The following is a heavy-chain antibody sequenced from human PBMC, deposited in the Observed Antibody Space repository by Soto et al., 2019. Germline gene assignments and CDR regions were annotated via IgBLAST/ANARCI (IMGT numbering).Heavy chain of an antibody. CDR1: GGTFSSYT. J-gene: IGHJ4*02. Sequence: SVKVSCKASGGTFSSYTISWVRQAPGQGLEWMGRIIPILGIANYAQKFQGRVTITADKSTSTAYMELSSLRSEDTAVYYCARDGLNDFWSGRKGFDYWGQGTLVTVSS. D-gene: IGHD3-3*01. CDR3: ARDGLNDFWSGRKGFDY. CDR2: IIPILGIA. V-gene: IGHV1-69*04.